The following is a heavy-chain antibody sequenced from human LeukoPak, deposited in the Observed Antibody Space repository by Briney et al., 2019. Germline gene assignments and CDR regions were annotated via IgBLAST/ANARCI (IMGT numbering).Heavy chain of an antibody. D-gene: IGHD1-26*01. CDR3: AGAPSESYYSH. V-gene: IGHV1-46*01. CDR2: INPSGST. CDR1: GYTFTSYG. J-gene: IGHJ4*02. Sequence: ASVKVSCRASGYTFTSYGISWVRQAPGQGLEWMGIINPSGSTRYAQKFQGRVTMTRDTSTSTVYMELSSLRSEDTAVYYCAGAPSESYYSHWGQGTLVTVSS.